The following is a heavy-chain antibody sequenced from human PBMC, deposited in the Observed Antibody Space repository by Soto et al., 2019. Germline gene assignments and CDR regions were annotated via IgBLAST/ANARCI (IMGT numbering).Heavy chain of an antibody. J-gene: IGHJ4*02. D-gene: IGHD2-2*02. Sequence: SETLSLTCTVSSDSISSYYWSWIRQPPGKGLEWIGYISYVGSTYYNPSLKSRVTISMDTSKNQFSLKLTSVTAADTAVYYCARWIGGYCSSTGCYTFDTWGQGTLVTVSS. CDR3: ARWIGGYCSSTGCYTFDT. CDR1: SDSISSYY. V-gene: IGHV4-59*01. CDR2: ISYVGST.